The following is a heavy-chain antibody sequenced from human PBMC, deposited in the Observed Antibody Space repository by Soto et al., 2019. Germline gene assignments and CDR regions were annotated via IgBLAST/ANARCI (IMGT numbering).Heavy chain of an antibody. J-gene: IGHJ4*02. V-gene: IGHV5-51*01. CDR3: ARYSGSYWHYLDF. CDR2: IYPGDSDT. D-gene: IGHD1-26*01. CDR1: GYSFASHW. Sequence: GESLKISCKGSGYSFASHWVAWVRQMPEKGLEWIGTIYPGDSDTKYSSAFRGHVTISADTSVSTAYLQWRSLEATDSAIYYCARYSGSYWHYLDFWGQGALVTVSS.